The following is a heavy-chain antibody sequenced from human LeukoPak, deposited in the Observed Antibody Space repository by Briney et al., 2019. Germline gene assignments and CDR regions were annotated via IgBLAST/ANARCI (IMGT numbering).Heavy chain of an antibody. Sequence: GASVKVSCKASGYTFTSYYMHWVRQAPGQGLEWMGIINPSGGSTSYAQKFQGRVTMTRDTSTSTVYMELSSLRSEDTAVYYCARDSEVVVVPAAQGLGAFDIWGQGTMVTVSS. J-gene: IGHJ3*02. CDR1: GYTFTSYY. V-gene: IGHV1-46*01. CDR2: INPSGGST. CDR3: ARDSEVVVVPAAQGLGAFDI. D-gene: IGHD2-2*01.